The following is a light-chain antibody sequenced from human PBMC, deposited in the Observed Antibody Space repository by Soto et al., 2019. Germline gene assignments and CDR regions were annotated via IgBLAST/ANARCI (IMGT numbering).Light chain of an antibody. CDR2: DAS. Sequence: EIVLTQSPATLSLSPGERATLSCRASQSVSSYLAWYQQKPGQAPRLLIYDASNRATGIPARFSGSGSGTDFTLTIGSLEPEDFAVYDCQQRSNWPRGTFGQGTKLEIK. CDR1: QSVSSY. J-gene: IGKJ2*02. CDR3: QQRSNWPRGT. V-gene: IGKV3-11*01.